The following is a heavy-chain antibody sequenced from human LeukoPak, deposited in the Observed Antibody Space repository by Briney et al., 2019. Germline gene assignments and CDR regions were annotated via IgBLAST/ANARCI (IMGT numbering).Heavy chain of an antibody. J-gene: IGHJ4*02. CDR3: AREPVLGIDYFDY. Sequence: GGSLRLSCAASGFTFSSYGMHWVRQAPGKGLEWVAFIRYDGSNKYYADSVKGRFTISRDNAENSLYLQMNSLRAEDTAVYYCAREPVLGIDYFDYWGQGTLVTVSS. V-gene: IGHV3-30*02. CDR2: IRYDGSNK. D-gene: IGHD2-8*01. CDR1: GFTFSSYG.